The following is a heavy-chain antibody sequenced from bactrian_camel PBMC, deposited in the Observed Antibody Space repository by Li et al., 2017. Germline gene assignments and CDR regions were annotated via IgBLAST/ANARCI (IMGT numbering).Heavy chain of an antibody. Sequence: HVQLVESGGGSVQAGGSLRLSCTTSPRTYSNNCIGWFRQAPEKQREGVAAINTGGGDATYYAASVKGRFIISRDNAKSTMYLQMNSLKPEDTAVYYCAADMPRDYGLPCMQLADWGQGTQVTVS. D-gene: IGHD5*01. CDR3: AADMPRDYGLPCMQLAD. CDR1: PRTYSNNC. J-gene: IGHJ4*01. V-gene: IGHV3S54*01. CDR2: INTGGGDAT.